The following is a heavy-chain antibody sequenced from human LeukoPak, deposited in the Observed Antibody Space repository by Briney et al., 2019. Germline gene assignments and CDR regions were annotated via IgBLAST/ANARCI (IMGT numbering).Heavy chain of an antibody. CDR2: IYYSWST. J-gene: IGHJ5*02. V-gene: IGHV4-59*01. CDR1: GGSISSYY. D-gene: IGHD3-10*01. Sequence: SETLSLTCTVSGGSISSYYWSWIRQPPGKGLEWIGYIYYSWSTNYNPSLKSRVTISVDTSKNQFSLKLSSVTAADTAVYYCARELYYYGSGSYSTYNWFDPWGQGTLVTVSS. CDR3: ARELYYYGSGSYSTYNWFDP.